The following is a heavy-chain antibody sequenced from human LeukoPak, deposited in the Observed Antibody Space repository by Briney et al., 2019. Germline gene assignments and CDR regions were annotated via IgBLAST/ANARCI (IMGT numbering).Heavy chain of an antibody. D-gene: IGHD4-17*01. CDR1: GGSISSYY. CDR3: ARGGSKGDYGDSDAFDI. Sequence: SETLSLTCTVSGGSISSYYWSWIRQPAGKGLEWIGRIYTSGSTNYNPSLKSRVTMSVDTSKNQFSLKLSSVTAADTAVYYCARGGSKGDYGDSDAFDIWGQGTMVTVSS. V-gene: IGHV4-4*07. CDR2: IYTSGST. J-gene: IGHJ3*02.